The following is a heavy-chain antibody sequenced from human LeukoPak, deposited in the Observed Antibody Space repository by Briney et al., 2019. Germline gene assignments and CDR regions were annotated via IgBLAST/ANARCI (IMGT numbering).Heavy chain of an antibody. CDR1: GFTFSSYT. CDR2: ISDPHSGSQT. J-gene: IGHJ4*02. Sequence: PGGSLRLSCAASGFTFSSYTMNWVRQALGQGLEWVSTISDPHSGSQTHYADSVKGRFTISRDDSQNTVYLQMDSLRAEDTAVYYCGEGRKGAWFPNYWGQGTLVTVSS. D-gene: IGHD3-10*01. V-gene: IGHV3-23*01. CDR3: GEGRKGAWFPNY.